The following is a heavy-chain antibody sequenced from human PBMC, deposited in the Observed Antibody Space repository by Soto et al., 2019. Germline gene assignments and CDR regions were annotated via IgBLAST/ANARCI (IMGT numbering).Heavy chain of an antibody. D-gene: IGHD1-20*01. V-gene: IGHV1-69*13. CDR3: AREIATDYSCNDHRYFRMDA. CDR2: IIPIFGTA. CDR1: GGTFSSYA. J-gene: IGHJ6*02. Sequence: ASVKVSCKASGGTFSSYAISWVRRAPGQGLEWMGGIIPIFGTANYAQKFQGRVTITADESTSTAYMELSSLRSEDTAVYYCAREIATDYSCNDHRYFRMDAWGRGTKVSVSS.